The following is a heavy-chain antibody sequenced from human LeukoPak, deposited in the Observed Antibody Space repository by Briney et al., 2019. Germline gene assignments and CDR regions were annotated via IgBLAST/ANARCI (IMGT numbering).Heavy chain of an antibody. CDR2: IYYSGST. CDR3: ARESPGYSSSYNWFDP. D-gene: IGHD6-13*01. J-gene: IGHJ5*02. CDR1: GGSISSGDYY. V-gene: IGHV4-61*08. Sequence: SETLSLTCTVTGGSISSGDYYWSWIRQPPGKGLEWIGYIYYSGSTNYNPSLKSRVTISVDTSKNQFSLKLSSVTAADTAVYYCARESPGYSSSYNWFDPWGQGTLVTVSS.